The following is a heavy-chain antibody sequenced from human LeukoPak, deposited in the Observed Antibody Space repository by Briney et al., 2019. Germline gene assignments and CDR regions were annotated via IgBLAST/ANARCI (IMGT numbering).Heavy chain of an antibody. CDR1: GFPFSASA. CDR3: SRQIDYHDDSAYPY. D-gene: IGHD3-22*01. J-gene: IGHJ4*02. CDR2: IRGKANTYAT. Sequence: GGSLRLSCAASGFPFSASAMHGVRQASGKRQGWLGRIRGKANTYATAYAASVKGTFIISRDDSKNTAYLQVNSLKTEDTAVYYCSRQIDYHDDSAYPYWGQGTLVTVSS. V-gene: IGHV3-73*01.